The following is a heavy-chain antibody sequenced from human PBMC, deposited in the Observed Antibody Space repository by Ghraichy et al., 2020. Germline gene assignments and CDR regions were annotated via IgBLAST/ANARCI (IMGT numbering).Heavy chain of an antibody. Sequence: ASVKVSCKASGYTFTSYGISWVRQAPGQGLEWMGWISGYSGYTNYTENLQGRVTMTRDTSTYTAYMELRSLRPDDTAVYYCARDKSLRYYGSGSYVVDYWGQGTLVSVPS. V-gene: IGHV1-18*01. J-gene: IGHJ4*02. CDR1: GYTFTSYG. CDR3: ARDKSLRYYGSGSYVVDY. D-gene: IGHD3-10*01. CDR2: ISGYSGYT.